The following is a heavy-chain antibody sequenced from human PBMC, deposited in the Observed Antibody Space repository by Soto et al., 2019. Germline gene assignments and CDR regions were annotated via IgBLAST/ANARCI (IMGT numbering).Heavy chain of an antibody. D-gene: IGHD3-10*01. J-gene: IGHJ4*02. V-gene: IGHV3-23*01. CDR1: GFTFSSYA. CDR3: ARLKPGSAAFDY. CDR2: ISGSGGST. Sequence: GGSLRLSCAASGFTFSSYAMSWVRQAPGKGLEWVSAISGSGGSTYYADSVRGRFTISRDNAENTLYLQMNSLRAEDTAVYYCARLKPGSAAFDYWGQGTLVTVSS.